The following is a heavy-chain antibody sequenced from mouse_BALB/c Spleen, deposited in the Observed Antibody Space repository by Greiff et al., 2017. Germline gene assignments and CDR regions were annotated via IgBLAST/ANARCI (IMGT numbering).Heavy chain of an antibody. Sequence: QVQLQQPGAELVKPGAPVKLSCKASGYTFTSYWMNWVKQRPGRGLEWIGRIDPSDSETHYNQKFKDKATLTVDKSSSTAYIQLSSLTSEDSAVYYCARSYDYDGFAYWGQGTLVTVSA. V-gene: IGHV1-69*02. D-gene: IGHD2-4*01. CDR1: GYTFTSYW. J-gene: IGHJ3*01. CDR3: ARSYDYDGFAY. CDR2: IDPSDSET.